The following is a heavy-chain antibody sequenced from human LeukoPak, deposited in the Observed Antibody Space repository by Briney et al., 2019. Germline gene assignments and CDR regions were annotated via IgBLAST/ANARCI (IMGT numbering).Heavy chain of an antibody. CDR3: ARAGYSYADY. Sequence: GGSLRLSCAASGFTFSSYWMNWARQAPGKGLEWVANIKQDGSEKHYVDSVKGRFTISRDNAKKSLYLQMNSLRAEDTAVYYCARAGYSYADYWGQGTLVTVSS. J-gene: IGHJ4*02. V-gene: IGHV3-7*01. CDR1: GFTFSSYW. D-gene: IGHD5-18*01. CDR2: IKQDGSEK.